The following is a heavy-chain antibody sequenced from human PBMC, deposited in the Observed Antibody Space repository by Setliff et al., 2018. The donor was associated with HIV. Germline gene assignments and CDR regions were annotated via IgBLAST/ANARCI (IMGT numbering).Heavy chain of an antibody. D-gene: IGHD5-12*01. CDR3: ARDSRWLQFPYFDS. V-gene: IGHV4-4*02. Sequence: PSETLSLTCAVSGGAIDDINWWNWVRQSPGKGLEWIGEIYHSGTTYYNPSLKSRVTMSVDTSENQFSLKLTSLTAADTAVYYCARDSRWLQFPYFDSWGQGTLVTVS. CDR2: IYHSGTT. CDR1: GGAIDDINW. J-gene: IGHJ4*01.